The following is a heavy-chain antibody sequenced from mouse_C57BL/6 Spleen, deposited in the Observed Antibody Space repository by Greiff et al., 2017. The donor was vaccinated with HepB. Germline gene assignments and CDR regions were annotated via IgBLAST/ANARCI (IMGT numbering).Heavy chain of an antibody. Sequence: VQLQQPGAELVRPGSSVKLSCKASGYTFTSYWMHWVKQRPIQGLEWIGNIDPSDSDTHYNQKFKDKATLTVDKSSSTAYMQLSSLTSEDSAVYDSARSDDDYYYFDVWGTGTTVTVSS. CDR2: IDPSDSDT. D-gene: IGHD2-3*01. V-gene: IGHV1-52*01. J-gene: IGHJ1*03. CDR1: GYTFTSYW. CDR3: ARSDDDYYYFDV.